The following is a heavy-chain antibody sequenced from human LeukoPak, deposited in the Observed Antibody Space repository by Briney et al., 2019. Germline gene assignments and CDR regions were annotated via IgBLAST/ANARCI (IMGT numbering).Heavy chain of an antibody. CDR3: ARDAVAWAFDI. CDR1: GFTFSSYW. Sequence: GGSLRLSCAASGFTFSSYWMHWVRQAPGKGLVWVSRISSEGRSTSYADSVKGRFTISRDNAKNTLYLQMNSLRAEDTAVYYCARDAVAWAFDIWGQGTMVTV. V-gene: IGHV3-74*01. J-gene: IGHJ3*02. D-gene: IGHD2-15*01. CDR2: ISSEGRST.